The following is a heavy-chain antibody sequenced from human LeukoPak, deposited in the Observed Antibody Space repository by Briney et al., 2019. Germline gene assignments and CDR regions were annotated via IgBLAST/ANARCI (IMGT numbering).Heavy chain of an antibody. V-gene: IGHV3-15*01. D-gene: IGHD1-26*01. CDR1: GFTFSNAW. CDR3: TTGKWGSFSY. Sequence: GGSLRLSCAASGFTFSNAWMSWGRQAPGKGLECVGRIKSKTDGGTTDYAAPVKGRFTIPRDDSKHTLYLQVNSLKTEDTALYYCTTGKWGSFSYWGQGTPVTASS. CDR2: IKSKTDGGTT. J-gene: IGHJ4*02.